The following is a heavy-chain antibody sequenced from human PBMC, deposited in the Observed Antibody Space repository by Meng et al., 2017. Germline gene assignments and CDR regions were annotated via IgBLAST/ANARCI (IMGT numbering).Heavy chain of an antibody. CDR2: IDHSGST. CDR1: GGYCSGYY. J-gene: IGHJ4*02. Sequence: HSETLALTGAVYGGYCSGYYRAWFLQPPGNGVEWIGEIDHSGSTNYNPSLKSRVTISVDTSKNQFSLKLSSVTAADTAVYYCARELKEQSFAWCYWGQGTLVTVSS. D-gene: IGHD6-19*01. V-gene: IGHV4-34*01. CDR3: ARELKEQSFAWCY.